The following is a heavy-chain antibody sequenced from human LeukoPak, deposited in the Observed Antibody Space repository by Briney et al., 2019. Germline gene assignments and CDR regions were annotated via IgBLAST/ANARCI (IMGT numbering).Heavy chain of an antibody. Sequence: PSETPSLTCAVSGGSISSGGYSWSWIRQPPGKGLEWIGYIYHSGSTYYNPSLKSRVTISVDRSKNQFSLKLSSVTAADTAVYYCAGQYSGYDSGIDWGQGTLVTVSS. V-gene: IGHV4-30-2*01. CDR3: AGQYSGYDSGID. CDR2: IYHSGST. J-gene: IGHJ4*02. CDR1: GGSISSGGYS. D-gene: IGHD5-12*01.